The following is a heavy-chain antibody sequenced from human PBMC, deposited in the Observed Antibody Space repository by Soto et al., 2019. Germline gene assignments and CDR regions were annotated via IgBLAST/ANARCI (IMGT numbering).Heavy chain of an antibody. CDR2: ILSDGNNK. Sequence: GGSLRLSCAVSGFTFSSHAMHWVRQAPGKGLEWVAFILSDGNNKYYADSVKGRFTTSRDNSKNTMYLQMNSLRAEDTAVYYCARDRSYIWYCSARYCYVMDGWGQG. J-gene: IGHJ6*02. CDR3: ARDRSYIWYCSARYCYVMDG. CDR1: GFTFSSHA. D-gene: IGHD2-21*02. V-gene: IGHV3-30-3*01.